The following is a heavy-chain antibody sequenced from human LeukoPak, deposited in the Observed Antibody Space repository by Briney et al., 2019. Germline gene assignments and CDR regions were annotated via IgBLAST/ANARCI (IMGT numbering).Heavy chain of an antibody. V-gene: IGHV3-11*04. CDR3: ASRTGITGTNYYMEV. D-gene: IGHD1-7*01. Sequence: GGSLRLSCAASGFIFSDYYMSWIRQAPGKGLEWVSYISSSASTIYYADSVKGRVTISRDNAKNSLYLQMNSLRAEDTAVYYCASRTGITGTNYYMEVWGKGATVTVSS. CDR2: ISSSASTI. J-gene: IGHJ6*03. CDR1: GFIFSDYY.